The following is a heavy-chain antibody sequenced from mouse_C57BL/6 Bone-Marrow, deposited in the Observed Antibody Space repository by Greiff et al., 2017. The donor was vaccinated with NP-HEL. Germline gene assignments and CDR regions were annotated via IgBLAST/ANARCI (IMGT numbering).Heavy chain of an antibody. V-gene: IGHV1-82*01. Sequence: QVQLQQSGPELVKPGASVKISCKASGYAFSSSWMNWVKQRPGKGLEWIGRIYPGDGDTNYNGKFKGKATLTADKSSSTAYMQLSSLTSEDSAVYFCAREEYDAFYYAMDYWGQGTSVTVSS. D-gene: IGHD2-14*01. CDR2: IYPGDGDT. CDR1: GYAFSSSW. CDR3: AREEYDAFYYAMDY. J-gene: IGHJ4*01.